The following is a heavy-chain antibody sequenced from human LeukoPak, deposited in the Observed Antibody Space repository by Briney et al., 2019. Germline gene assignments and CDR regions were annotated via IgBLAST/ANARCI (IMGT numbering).Heavy chain of an antibody. V-gene: IGHV3-66*01. CDR3: AKDKNDYSNYYYYHMDV. CDR1: GFTVSSNY. CDR2: IYSGGST. J-gene: IGHJ6*03. Sequence: GGSLRLSCAASGFTVSSNYMSWVRQAPGKGLEWVSVIYSGGSTYYADSVKGRFTISRDNSKNTLYLQMNSLRAEDTAVYYCAKDKNDYSNYYYYHMDVWGKGTTVTVSS. D-gene: IGHD4-11*01.